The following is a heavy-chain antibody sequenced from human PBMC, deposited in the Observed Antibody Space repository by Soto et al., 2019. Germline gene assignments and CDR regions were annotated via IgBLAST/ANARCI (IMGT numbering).Heavy chain of an antibody. CDR3: VTDRAYKAFDI. D-gene: IGHD2-21*01. Sequence: GGSLRLSCAASGFTFSSYWMSLVRQAPGKGLEWVANIKQDGSEKYYVDSVKGRFTISRDNAKNPLYLQMNSLRAEDTAVYYCVTDRAYKAFDIWGQGTMVTVSS. CDR1: GFTFSSYW. J-gene: IGHJ3*02. V-gene: IGHV3-7*01. CDR2: IKQDGSEK.